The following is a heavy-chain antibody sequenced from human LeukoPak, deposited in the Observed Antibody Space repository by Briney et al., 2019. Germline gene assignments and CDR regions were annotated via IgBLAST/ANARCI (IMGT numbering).Heavy chain of an antibody. D-gene: IGHD2-2*01. Sequence: PGGSLRLSCAASGFTFSSYWMTWVRQAPGKGLEWVANINQDGSKKSYVDPVQGRFTISRDNAKNSLYLQLNSLRADDTGVYYCASQPAAADVDYWGQGTLVTVSS. CDR2: INQDGSKK. CDR3: ASQPAAADVDY. V-gene: IGHV3-7*03. CDR1: GFTFSSYW. J-gene: IGHJ4*02.